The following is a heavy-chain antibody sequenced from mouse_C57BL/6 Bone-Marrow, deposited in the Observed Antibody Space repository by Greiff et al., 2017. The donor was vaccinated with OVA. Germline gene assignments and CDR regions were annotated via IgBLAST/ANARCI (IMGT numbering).Heavy chain of an antibody. J-gene: IGHJ2*01. Sequence: VQLQQSGAELVRPGASVKLSCTASGFNIKDDYMHWVKERPEQGLEWIGWIDPENGDTEYASKFQGKATITADTSSKTFYLHLSSPASEDTAVYYCTTYRYWGQGTTLTVSS. CDR1: GFNIKDDY. CDR3: TTYRY. CDR2: IDPENGDT. V-gene: IGHV14-4*01.